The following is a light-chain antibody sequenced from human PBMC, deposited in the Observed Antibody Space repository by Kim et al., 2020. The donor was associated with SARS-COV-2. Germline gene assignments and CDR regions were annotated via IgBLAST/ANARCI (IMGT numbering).Light chain of an antibody. CDR3: GTWDSSLSAV. V-gene: IGLV1-51*01. CDR1: SSNIGNNY. Sequence: PGQKVTISCSGSSSNIGNNYVSWYQQLPGTAPKLLIYGNNKRPSGIPDRFSGSKSGTSATLGITGLQTGDEADYYCGTWDSSLSAVFGGGTQLTVL. J-gene: IGLJ3*02. CDR2: GNN.